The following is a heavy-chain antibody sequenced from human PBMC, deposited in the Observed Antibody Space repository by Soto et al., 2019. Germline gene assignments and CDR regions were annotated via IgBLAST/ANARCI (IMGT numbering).Heavy chain of an antibody. J-gene: IGHJ4*02. CDR3: ARAQKAVAGTRTPFDY. CDR2: INHSGST. Sequence: SETLSLTCAVYGGSFSGYYWSWIRQPPGKGLEWIGEINHSGSTNYNPSLKSRVTISVDTSKNQFSLKLSSVTAADTAVYYCARAQKAVAGTRTPFDYWGQGTLVTVSS. D-gene: IGHD6-19*01. CDR1: GGSFSGYY. V-gene: IGHV4-34*01.